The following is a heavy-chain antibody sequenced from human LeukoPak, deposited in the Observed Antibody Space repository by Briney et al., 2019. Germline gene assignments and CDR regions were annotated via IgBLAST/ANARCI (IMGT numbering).Heavy chain of an antibody. CDR3: ARRGDTIFGVVNMAGWFDP. J-gene: IGHJ5*02. Sequence: SGTLSLTCTVSVGPISSYYWSGIRQPPQKGLEWIGYIYSSGSTNYNPSLRSRVTISVDTSKNQFSLKLNSVTAADTAVYYCARRGDTIFGVVNMAGWFDPWGQGTLVTVSS. CDR2: IYSSGST. D-gene: IGHD3-3*01. V-gene: IGHV4-59*01. CDR1: VGPISSYY.